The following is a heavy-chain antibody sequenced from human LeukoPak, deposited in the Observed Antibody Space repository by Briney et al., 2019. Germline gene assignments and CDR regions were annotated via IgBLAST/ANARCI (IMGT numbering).Heavy chain of an antibody. CDR3: ARDLNGDGYPGHY. J-gene: IGHJ4*02. CDR1: GGSISSGTFY. V-gene: IGHV4-61*02. CDR2: IYSSGST. Sequence: SQTLSLTCTVSGGSISSGTFYWSWIRQPAGKGLEWIGRIYSSGSTNYNPSLKSRVTISVDTSKNQFSLKLSSVTAADTAVYYCARDLNGDGYPGHYWGQGTLVTVSS. D-gene: IGHD5-24*01.